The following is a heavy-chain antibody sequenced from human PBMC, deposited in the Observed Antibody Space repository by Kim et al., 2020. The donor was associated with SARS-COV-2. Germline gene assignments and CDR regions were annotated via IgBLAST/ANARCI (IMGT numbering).Heavy chain of an antibody. CDR1: GFSLNTNRMC. J-gene: IGHJ4*02. Sequence: SGPTLVNPTQTLTLTCTFSGFSLNTNRMCVSWIRQPPGKALEWLARIDWDDDKFYSTSLKTRLTISKDTSKNQVVLRMTNMDPVDTATYYCARSQPQWPLENWGQGTLVTVSS. CDR3: ARSQPQWPLEN. D-gene: IGHD6-19*01. V-gene: IGHV2-70*17. CDR2: IDWDDDK.